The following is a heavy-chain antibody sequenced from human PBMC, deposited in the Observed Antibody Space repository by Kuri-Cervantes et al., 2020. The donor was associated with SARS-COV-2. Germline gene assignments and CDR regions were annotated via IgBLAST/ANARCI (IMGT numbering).Heavy chain of an antibody. Sequence: GGSLRLSCAASGFTFSSYAMHWVRQAPGKGLEWVAVISYDGSNKYYADSVKGRFTISRDNSKNTLYLQMNSLRAEDTALYYCARDLSQYGDPGFDFWGQGTLVTVSS. CDR2: ISYDGSNK. CDR1: GFTFSSYA. D-gene: IGHD4-17*01. V-gene: IGHV3-30-3*01. CDR3: ARDLSQYGDPGFDF. J-gene: IGHJ4*02.